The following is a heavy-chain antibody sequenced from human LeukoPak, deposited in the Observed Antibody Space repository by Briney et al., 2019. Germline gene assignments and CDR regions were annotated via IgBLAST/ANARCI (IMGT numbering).Heavy chain of an antibody. D-gene: IGHD6-13*01. V-gene: IGHV3-43*02. CDR3: AKGFSRIAAAGTEVNY. J-gene: IGHJ4*02. Sequence: GGSLRLSCTASGFTFDDYAMHWVRQAPGKGLEWVSLISGDGGSTYYADSVKGRFTISRDNSKNSLYLQMNSLRTEDTALYYCAKGFSRIAAAGTEVNYWGQGTLVTVSS. CDR2: ISGDGGST. CDR1: GFTFDDYA.